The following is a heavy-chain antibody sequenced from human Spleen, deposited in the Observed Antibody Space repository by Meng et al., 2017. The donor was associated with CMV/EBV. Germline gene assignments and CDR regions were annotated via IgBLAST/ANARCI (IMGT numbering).Heavy chain of an antibody. J-gene: IGHJ3*01. CDR1: GFSVSTNY. CDR3: TRDHISSDAFDV. Sequence: GESLKISCTASGFSVSTNYMSWVRQAPGKGLEWVSVMYSGGDSHYSDSVKGRFTISRDNSKNTLNLQMNSLRSEDTALYYCTRDHISSDAFDVWGPGTTVTVSS. D-gene: IGHD6-6*01. CDR2: MYSGGDS. V-gene: IGHV3-66*02.